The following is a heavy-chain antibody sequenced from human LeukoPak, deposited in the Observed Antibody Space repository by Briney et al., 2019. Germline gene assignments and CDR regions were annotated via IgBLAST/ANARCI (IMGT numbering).Heavy chain of an antibody. Sequence: SETLSLTCTVSGGSISTYYWSWIRQSPGKGLEWIGYIYYSGSTNYNPSLKSRVTISVDTSKNQFSLKLSSVTAADTAMYYCARLLARGSIINFDYWGQGTLVTVSS. CDR3: ARLLARGSIINFDY. D-gene: IGHD3-10*01. CDR2: IYYSGST. J-gene: IGHJ4*02. V-gene: IGHV4-59*08. CDR1: GGSISTYY.